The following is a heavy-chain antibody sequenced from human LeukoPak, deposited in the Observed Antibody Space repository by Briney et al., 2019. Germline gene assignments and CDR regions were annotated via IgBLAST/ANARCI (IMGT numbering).Heavy chain of an antibody. CDR1: GYTLTELS. D-gene: IGHD3-22*01. J-gene: IGHJ4*02. CDR3: ATVDHTYYYDSSGYPY. Sequence: ASVKVSCKVSGYTLTELSMHWVRQAPGKGLEWMGGFDPEDGETIYAQKFQGRVTMTEDTSTDTAYMELSSLRSEDTAVYYCATVDHTYYYDSSGYPYWGQGTLVTVSS. V-gene: IGHV1-24*01. CDR2: FDPEDGET.